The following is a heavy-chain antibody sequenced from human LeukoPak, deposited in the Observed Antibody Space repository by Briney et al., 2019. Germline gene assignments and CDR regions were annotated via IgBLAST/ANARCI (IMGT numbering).Heavy chain of an antibody. J-gene: IGHJ6*03. CDR1: GGSISSDNYY. D-gene: IGHD2-2*01. V-gene: IGHV4-39*01. CDR3: ARQSSSAALLWYYYYYYMDV. CDR2: IYYSGTT. Sequence: PSETLSLTCTVSGGSISSDNYYWGWIRQPPGKGLEWIGSIYYSGTTYYNPSLKSRVTISVDTSKNQFSLKLSSVTAADTAVYYCARQSSSAALLWYYYYYYMDVWGKGTTVTISS.